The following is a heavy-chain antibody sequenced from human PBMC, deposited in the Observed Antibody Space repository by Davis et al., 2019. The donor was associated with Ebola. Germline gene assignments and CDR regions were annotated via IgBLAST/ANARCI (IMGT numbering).Heavy chain of an antibody. CDR1: GYSFTSYW. CDR3: ARLANIVVVPAGGMDV. Sequence: GESLKISCKGSGYSFTSYWIGWVRQMPGKGLEWIGIIYPGDSDTRYSPSFQGQVTISADKSISTAYLQWSSLKASDTAMYYCARLANIVVVPAGGMDVWGQGTTVTVSS. D-gene: IGHD2-2*01. V-gene: IGHV5-51*01. CDR2: IYPGDSDT. J-gene: IGHJ6*02.